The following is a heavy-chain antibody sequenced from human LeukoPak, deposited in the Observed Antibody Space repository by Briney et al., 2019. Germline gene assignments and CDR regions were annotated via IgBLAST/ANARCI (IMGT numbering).Heavy chain of an antibody. CDR2: IYYSGST. V-gene: IGHV4-39*01. J-gene: IGHJ4*02. CDR3: ARHGRELPPDY. CDR1: GGSISSSSYY. Sequence: PSETLSLTCTVSGGSISSSSYYWGWIRQPPGKGLEWIGSIYYSGSTYYNPSLKSRVTISVDTSKNQFSLKLSSVTAADTAVYYCARHGRELPPDYWGQGTLVTVSS. D-gene: IGHD1-26*01.